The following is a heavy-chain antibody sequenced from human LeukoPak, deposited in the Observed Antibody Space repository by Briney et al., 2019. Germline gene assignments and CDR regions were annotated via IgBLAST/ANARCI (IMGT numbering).Heavy chain of an antibody. V-gene: IGHV3-48*02. J-gene: IGHJ4*02. D-gene: IGHD2-2*01. CDR1: GFTFSSYS. Sequence: GGFLRLSCAASGFTFSSYSMNWVRQAPGKGLEWVSYISSSSSTIYYADSVKGRFTISRDNAKNSLYLQMNSLRDEDTAVYYCARGRYCSSTSCPIDYWGQGTLVTVSS. CDR3: ARGRYCSSTSCPIDY. CDR2: ISSSSSTI.